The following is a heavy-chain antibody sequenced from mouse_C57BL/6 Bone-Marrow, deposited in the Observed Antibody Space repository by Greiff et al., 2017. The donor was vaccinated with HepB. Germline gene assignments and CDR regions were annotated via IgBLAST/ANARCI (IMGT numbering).Heavy chain of an antibody. Sequence: VQRVESGAELARPGASVKLSCKASGYTFTSYGISWVKQRTGQGLEWIGEIYPRSGNTYYNEKFKGKATLTADKSSSTVYMELRSLTSEDSAVYFCARDYYGTPWGQGTTLTVSS. CDR3: ARDYYGTP. D-gene: IGHD1-1*01. CDR2: IYPRSGNT. CDR1: GYTFTSYG. V-gene: IGHV1-81*01. J-gene: IGHJ2*01.